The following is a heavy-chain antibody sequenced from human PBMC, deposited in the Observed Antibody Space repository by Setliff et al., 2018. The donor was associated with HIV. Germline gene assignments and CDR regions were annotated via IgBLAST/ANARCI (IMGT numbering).Heavy chain of an antibody. D-gene: IGHD4-4*01. Sequence: PSENLSLTCSVSGGSLISGGYYWSWIRQHPGKGLEWIGYVYYTGKTYYNPSLESRISMSVDTSKNQFSLKLTSVTAADTAIYYCARDLTSNSNCFEPWGQGTQVTVSS. V-gene: IGHV4-31*03. CDR3: ARDLTSNSNCFEP. CDR2: VYYTGKT. CDR1: GGSLISGGYY. J-gene: IGHJ5*02.